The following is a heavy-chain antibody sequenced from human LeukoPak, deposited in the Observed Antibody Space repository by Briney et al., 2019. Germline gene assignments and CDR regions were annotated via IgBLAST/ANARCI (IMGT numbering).Heavy chain of an antibody. V-gene: IGHV4-34*01. CDR1: GGSFSGYY. CDR2: INHSGST. D-gene: IGHD2-8*02. J-gene: IGHJ4*02. CDR3: ARVVTGLDY. Sequence: SETLSLTCAVYGGSFSGYYWSWIRQPPGKGLERIGEINHSGSTNYNPSLKSRVTISVDTSKNQFSLKLSSVTAADTAVYYCARVVTGLDYWGQGTLVTVSS.